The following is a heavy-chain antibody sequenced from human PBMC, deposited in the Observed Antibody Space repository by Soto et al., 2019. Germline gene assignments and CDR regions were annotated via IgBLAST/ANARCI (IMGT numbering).Heavy chain of an antibody. J-gene: IGHJ4*01. CDR2: ISSSSTI. D-gene: IGHD6-19*01. CDR3: ARECSSGLHKPPDAPDY. V-gene: IGHV3-48*02. Sequence: CGLLRLSKAVFWCTCVSYSMNWVRQEQGKGMEWVSYISSSSTIYYADSVKGRFTISRDNAKNSLYLQMNSLRDEDTAVYYCARECSSGLHKPPDAPDYWVHRSLVTVSS. CDR1: WCTCVSYS.